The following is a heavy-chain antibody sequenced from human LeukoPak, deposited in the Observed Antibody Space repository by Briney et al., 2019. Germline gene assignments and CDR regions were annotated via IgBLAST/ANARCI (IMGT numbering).Heavy chain of an antibody. V-gene: IGHV4-59*08. CDR1: GGSISSYY. J-gene: IGHJ4*02. CDR2: IYYSGST. D-gene: IGHD3-10*01. CDR3: AIGSGSYYPSVDY. Sequence: SETLSLTCTVSGGSISSYYWSWIRQPPGKGLEWIGYIYYSGSTNYNPSLKSRVTISVDTSKNQFSLKLSSVTAADTAVYYCAIGSGSYYPSVDYWGQGTLVTVSS.